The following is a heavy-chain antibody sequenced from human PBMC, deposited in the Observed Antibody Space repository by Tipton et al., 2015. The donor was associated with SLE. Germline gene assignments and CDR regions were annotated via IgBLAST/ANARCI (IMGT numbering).Heavy chain of an antibody. Sequence: LRLSCAASGFAFSSFWMTWVRQAPGKGLEWVANIKQDGSETYYVDSVKGRFTISRDSAKKSVSLQMSSLRAEDTAVYYCARPYHHYDSSAYPLGYWGQGTLVTVSS. D-gene: IGHD3-22*01. CDR2: IKQDGSET. CDR3: ARPYHHYDSSAYPLGY. J-gene: IGHJ4*02. V-gene: IGHV3-7*01. CDR1: GFAFSSFW.